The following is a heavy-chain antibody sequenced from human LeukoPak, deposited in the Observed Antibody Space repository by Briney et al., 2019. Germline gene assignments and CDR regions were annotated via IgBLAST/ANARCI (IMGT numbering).Heavy chain of an antibody. Sequence: PGGSLRLSCAASGFTFSSHAMSWVRQAPGKGLEWVSSISGSGGTTYYADSVKGRFTISRDNSKNTLYVQMNSLRVEDTAVYYCAKSRYGNAWDYFDYWGQGTLVTVSS. V-gene: IGHV3-23*01. D-gene: IGHD6-19*01. CDR2: ISGSGGTT. CDR3: AKSRYGNAWDYFDY. J-gene: IGHJ4*02. CDR1: GFTFSSHA.